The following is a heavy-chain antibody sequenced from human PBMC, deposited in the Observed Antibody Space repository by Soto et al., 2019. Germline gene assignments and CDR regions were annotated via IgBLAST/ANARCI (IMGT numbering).Heavy chain of an antibody. CDR2: ITFSGNTV. Sequence: GGSLRLSCAASGFTFSDSYMSWIRQAPGKGLEWISYITFSGNTVYYADSLKGRFTISRDNAKNSLYLQMNRLRTEDTAVYYCARVSWREKYGMDVWGQGTTVTVSS. V-gene: IGHV3-11*01. CDR1: GFTFSDSY. CDR3: ARVSWREKYGMDV. J-gene: IGHJ6*02.